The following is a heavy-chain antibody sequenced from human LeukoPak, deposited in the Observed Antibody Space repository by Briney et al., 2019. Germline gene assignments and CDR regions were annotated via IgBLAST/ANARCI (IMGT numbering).Heavy chain of an antibody. CDR3: ARDLSSGWYGVFDY. CDR1: GFIFSSYS. V-gene: IGHV3-21*04. J-gene: IGHJ4*02. Sequence: PGWSLRLSCAASGFIFSSYSMNWVRQAPGKGLEWVSSISSSSSYIYYADSVKGRFTISRDNSKNTLYLQMNSLRAEDTAVYYCARDLSSGWYGVFDYWGQGTLVTVSS. CDR2: ISSSSSYI. D-gene: IGHD6-19*01.